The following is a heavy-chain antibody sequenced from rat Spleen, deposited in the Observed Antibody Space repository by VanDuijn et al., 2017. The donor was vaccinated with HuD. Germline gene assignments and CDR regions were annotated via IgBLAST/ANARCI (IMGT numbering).Heavy chain of an antibody. CDR1: GFTFSDYY. D-gene: IGHD1-11*01. V-gene: IGHV5-25*01. CDR2: ISTAGSNT. CDR3: ARLGTEAIGNWFSY. Sequence: EVQLVESGGGLVQPGRSLKLSCAASGFTFSDYYMAWVRQAPTKGLEWVAYISTAGSNTFYRDSVKGRFTISRDNDKSTLYLQMDSLRSEDTATYYCARLGTEAIGNWFSYWGQGTLVTVSS. J-gene: IGHJ3*01.